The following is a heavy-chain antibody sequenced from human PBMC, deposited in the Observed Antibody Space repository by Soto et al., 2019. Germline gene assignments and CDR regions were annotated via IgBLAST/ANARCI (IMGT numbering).Heavy chain of an antibody. J-gene: IGHJ6*02. CDR3: ARVPSQTGTDPDGMDV. V-gene: IGHV4-4*02. D-gene: IGHD1-1*01. CDR2: IYHSRST. Sequence: QVQLQESGPGLVKPSGTLSLTCAVSGGSISSSNWWSWVRQPPGKGLEWIGEIYHSRSTNYNPSLKRRVTISVDKSKNQFSLKLSSVTAADTAVYYCARVPSQTGTDPDGMDVWGQGTTVTVSS. CDR1: GGSISSSNW.